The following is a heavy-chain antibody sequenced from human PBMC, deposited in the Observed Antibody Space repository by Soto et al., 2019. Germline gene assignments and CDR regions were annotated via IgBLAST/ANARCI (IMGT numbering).Heavy chain of an antibody. CDR1: GFTFSNYG. D-gene: IGHD6-13*01. CDR2: VSPAGST. Sequence: EVQLFESGGGLVQPGGSLRLSCAASGFTFSNYGMNWIRLAPGEGLEWVSTVSPAGSTFYADSVRGRFTISRDNSKSTVDLQMNGLRVDDTAIYYCVRSWAYWGRGTVVTVSS. V-gene: IGHV3-23*01. CDR3: VRSWAY. J-gene: IGHJ4*02.